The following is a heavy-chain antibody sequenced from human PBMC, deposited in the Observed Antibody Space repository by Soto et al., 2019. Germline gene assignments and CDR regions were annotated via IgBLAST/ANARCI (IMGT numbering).Heavy chain of an antibody. V-gene: IGHV1-3*01. Sequence: GASMKVSCKASGYTFTSYSMHLVRQAPRQRLEWMGWINAGNGNTKYSQKFQGRVTITRDTSASTAYMELSSLRSEDTAVYYCARRKVDIVVVPAAIVEVDWFDPWGQGTLVTVSS. CDR1: GYTFTSYS. D-gene: IGHD2-2*02. J-gene: IGHJ5*02. CDR2: INAGNGNT. CDR3: ARRKVDIVVVPAAIVEVDWFDP.